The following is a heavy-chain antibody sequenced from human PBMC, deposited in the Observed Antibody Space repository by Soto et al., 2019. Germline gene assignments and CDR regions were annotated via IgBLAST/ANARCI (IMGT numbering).Heavy chain of an antibody. CDR2: INPTDGSI. V-gene: IGHV1-46*01. Sequence: QVQLVQSGAAVREPGASVKVSCKTSGYNFVSNHIHWVRQTPAQGLEWMGIINPTDGSISYAQKFRGRVTVTRDTPTSSVYVELRGLTPADTAVYFCARDLFGSWTIDYWGPGTLVTVSS. CDR3: ARDLFGSWTIDY. J-gene: IGHJ4*02. CDR1: GYNFVSNH. D-gene: IGHD6-13*01.